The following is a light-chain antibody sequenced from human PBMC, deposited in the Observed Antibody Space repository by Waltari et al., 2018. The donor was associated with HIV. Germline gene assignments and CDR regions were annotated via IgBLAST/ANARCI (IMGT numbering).Light chain of an antibody. CDR1: SSNIGSNY. CDR3: ATWTDSLSGVV. Sequence: QSVLTQSPSASGTPGQRVTISCSGSSSNIGSNYVYWYQQLPGTAPKLLLYRNNQRPSGVPDRVSGSKSGTSPSLAISGLRSEDEAHYYCATWTDSLSGVVFGGGTKLRVL. CDR2: RNN. J-gene: IGLJ2*01. V-gene: IGLV1-47*01.